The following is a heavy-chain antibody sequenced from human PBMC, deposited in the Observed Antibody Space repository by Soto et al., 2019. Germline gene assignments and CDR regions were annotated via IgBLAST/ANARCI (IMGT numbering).Heavy chain of an antibody. Sequence: SETLSLTCSVSAGSISSGAYYWSCIRQHPGKGLEWIGYIYYSGSTYYNPSLKSRLTISLDTSMNQFSLKLSSVTAADTAVYYCARDKHDYVWGSYRVYAFDIWGQGTMVT. CDR3: ARDKHDYVWGSYRVYAFDI. CDR2: IYYSGST. CDR1: AGSISSGAYY. J-gene: IGHJ3*02. V-gene: IGHV4-31*03. D-gene: IGHD3-16*02.